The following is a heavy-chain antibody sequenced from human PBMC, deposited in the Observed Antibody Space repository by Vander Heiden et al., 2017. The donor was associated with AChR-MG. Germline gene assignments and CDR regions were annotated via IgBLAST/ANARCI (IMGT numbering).Heavy chain of an antibody. V-gene: IGHV3-21*01. CDR1: GFTFSSYS. J-gene: IGHJ6*03. CDR2: ISSSSSYI. Sequence: EVQLVESGGGLVKPGGSLRLSCAASGFTFSSYSRNWVRQAPGKGLEWVSSISSSSSYIYYADSVKGRFTISRDNAKNSLYLQMNSLRAEDTAVYYCARDGYSSSSVYYYMDVWGKGTTVTVSS. D-gene: IGHD6-6*01. CDR3: ARDGYSSSSVYYYMDV.